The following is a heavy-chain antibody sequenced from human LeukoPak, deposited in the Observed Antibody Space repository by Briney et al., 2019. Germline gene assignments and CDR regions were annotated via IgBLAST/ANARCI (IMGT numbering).Heavy chain of an antibody. J-gene: IGHJ4*02. CDR3: ARLAYCGGDCYSGYNDYYFDY. V-gene: IGHV1-46*01. CDR1: GYTFTGYY. CDR2: INPSGGST. D-gene: IGHD2-21*02. Sequence: ASVKVSCKASGYTFTGYYIHWVRQAPGQGLEWMGIINPSGGSTSYAQKFQGRVTMTRDTSTSTVYMELSSLRSEDTAVYYCARLAYCGGDCYSGYNDYYFDYWGQGTLVTVSS.